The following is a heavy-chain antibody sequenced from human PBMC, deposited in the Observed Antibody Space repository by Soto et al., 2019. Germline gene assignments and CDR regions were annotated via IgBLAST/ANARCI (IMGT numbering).Heavy chain of an antibody. CDR1: GFTFSSYA. V-gene: IGHV3-23*01. Sequence: GGSLRLSCAASGFTFSSYAMSWVRQAPGKGLEWVSAISGSGGSTYYADSVKGRFTISRDNSKNTLYLQMNSLRAEDTAVYYCAKDKSKRYYYDSSGQIIGYWGQGTLVTVSS. J-gene: IGHJ4*02. CDR2: ISGSGGST. D-gene: IGHD3-22*01. CDR3: AKDKSKRYYYDSSGQIIGY.